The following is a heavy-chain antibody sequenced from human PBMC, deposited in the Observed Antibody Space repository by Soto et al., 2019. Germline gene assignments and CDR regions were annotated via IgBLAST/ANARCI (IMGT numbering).Heavy chain of an antibody. CDR2: IIPILGIA. CDR1: GGTVSYYT. Sequence: QVQLVQSGAEVKKPGSSVKVSCKASGGTVSYYTISWVRQAPGQGLEWMGRIIPILGIANYAQKFQGRVTITADKSTSTVHMELSSLRSEDTAVYYCASTYAGNSYWGPGTLVTVSS. V-gene: IGHV1-69*02. D-gene: IGHD6-13*01. CDR3: ASTYAGNSY. J-gene: IGHJ4*02.